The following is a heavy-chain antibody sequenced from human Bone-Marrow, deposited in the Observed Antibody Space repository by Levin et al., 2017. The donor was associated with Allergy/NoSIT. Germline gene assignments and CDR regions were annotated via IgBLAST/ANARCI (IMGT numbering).Heavy chain of an antibody. CDR3: GKGRGGYQARSYYYDDGMDG. Sequence: SLKISCAASGFTFDDYAMHWVRQAPGKGLEWVSGISWNSGSIGYADSVKGRFTISRDNAKNSLYLQMNSLRAEDTALYYCGKGRGGYQARSYYYDDGMDGWGQGTTVTVSS. D-gene: IGHD6-19*01. V-gene: IGHV3-9*01. J-gene: IGHJ6*02. CDR2: ISWNSGSI. CDR1: GFTFDDYA.